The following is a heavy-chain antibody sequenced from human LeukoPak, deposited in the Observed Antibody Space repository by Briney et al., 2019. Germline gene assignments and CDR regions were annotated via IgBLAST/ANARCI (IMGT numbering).Heavy chain of an antibody. J-gene: IGHJ4*02. CDR3: ARDHRYSGSYNPFDY. CDR1: GFTFSSYA. Sequence: GGSLRLSCAASGFTFSSYAMSWVRQAPGKGLEWVSAISGSGGSTYYADSVKGRFTISRDNSKNTLYLQMNSLRSDDTAVYYCARDHRYSGSYNPFDYWGQGTLVTVSS. V-gene: IGHV3-23*01. CDR2: ISGSGGST. D-gene: IGHD1-26*01.